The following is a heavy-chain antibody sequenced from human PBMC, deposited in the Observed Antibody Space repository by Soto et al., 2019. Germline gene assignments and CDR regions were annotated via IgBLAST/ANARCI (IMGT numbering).Heavy chain of an antibody. D-gene: IGHD1-26*01. CDR1: GFTFRSYA. J-gene: IGHJ6*02. CDR3: XXAGIRGAEYYGMDV. Sequence: QVQLVESGGGVVQPGRSLRLSCAASGFTFRSYAMHWVRQAPGKGLEWVGVISYDGTNTYHADPVKGRFTISRELSKXXXXXXXXXXXAEXTAXXXXXXAGIRGAEYYGMDVWGQGTTVT. CDR2: ISYDGTNT. V-gene: IGHV3-30-3*01.